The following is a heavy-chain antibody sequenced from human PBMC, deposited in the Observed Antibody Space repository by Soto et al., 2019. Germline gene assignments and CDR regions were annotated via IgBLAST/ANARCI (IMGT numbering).Heavy chain of an antibody. V-gene: IGHV4-30-2*01. CDR1: GGSISSGGYS. Sequence: SETLSLTCAVSGGSISSGGYSWSWIRQPPGKGLEWIGYIYHSGSTYYNPSLKSRVTISVDSSKNQFSLKLSSVTAADTAVYYCARVAQLPLYNWFDPWGQGTLVTVSS. CDR2: IYHSGST. J-gene: IGHJ5*02. D-gene: IGHD2-2*01. CDR3: ARVAQLPLYNWFDP.